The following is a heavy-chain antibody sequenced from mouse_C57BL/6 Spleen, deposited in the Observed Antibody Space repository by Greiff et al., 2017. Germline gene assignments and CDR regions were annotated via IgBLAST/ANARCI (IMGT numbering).Heavy chain of an antibody. CDR3: ARHYDYDDWYFDV. D-gene: IGHD2-4*01. J-gene: IGHJ1*03. CDR2: ISSGSSTI. CDR1: GFTFSDYG. V-gene: IGHV5-17*01. Sequence: EVHLVESGGGLVKPGGSLKLSCAASGFTFSDYGMHWVRQAPEKGLEWVAYISSGSSTIYYADTVKGRFTISRDNAKNTLFLQMTSLRSEDTAMYYCARHYDYDDWYFDVWGTGTTVTVSS.